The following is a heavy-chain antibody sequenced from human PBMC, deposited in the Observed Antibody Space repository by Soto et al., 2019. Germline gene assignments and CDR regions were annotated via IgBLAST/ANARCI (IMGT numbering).Heavy chain of an antibody. Sequence: QVQLVQSGAEVKKPGASVKVSCKASGYTFTSYAMHWVRQAPGQRLEWMGWINAGNGNTKYSQKFQGRVTITRDTSASTAYMELSSLRSEDTAVYYCAREEARSGWPGGHWFDPWGQGTLITVSS. CDR1: GYTFTSYA. CDR3: AREEARSGWPGGHWFDP. CDR2: INAGNGNT. J-gene: IGHJ5*02. D-gene: IGHD6-19*01. V-gene: IGHV1-3*01.